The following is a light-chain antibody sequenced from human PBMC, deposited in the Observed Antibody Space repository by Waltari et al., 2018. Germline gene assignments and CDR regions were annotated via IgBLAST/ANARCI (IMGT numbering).Light chain of an antibody. V-gene: IGKV1-39*01. CDR2: GAS. CDR1: QSISIF. Sequence: DIQMTQSPSSLSASVGGRVTITCRTSQSISIFLNWYQHKPGAAPQLLIFGASTLQSGVPSRFSGSGSGTVFTLTISDLQPEDFATYYCQQSFSSPVFTFGPGTKVDL. J-gene: IGKJ3*01. CDR3: QQSFSSPVFT.